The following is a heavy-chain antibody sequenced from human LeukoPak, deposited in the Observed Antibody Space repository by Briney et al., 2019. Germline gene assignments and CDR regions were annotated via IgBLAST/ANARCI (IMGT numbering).Heavy chain of an antibody. CDR3: EIYKSGTLGDYDAFDI. CDR1: GFTFSDYY. V-gene: IGHV3-11*06. CDR2: ISSSTTYT. J-gene: IGHJ3*02. Sequence: PGGSLRLSCAASGFTFSDYYMSWIRQAPGKGLEWISYISSSTTYTNYADSVKGRFTISRDNAKNSLFLQMNSLRDEDTAVYYCEIYKSGTLGDYDAFDIWGQGTMVSVSS. D-gene: IGHD4-17*01.